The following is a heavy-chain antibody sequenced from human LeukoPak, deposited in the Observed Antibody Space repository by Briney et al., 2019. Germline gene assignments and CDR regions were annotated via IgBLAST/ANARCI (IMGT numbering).Heavy chain of an antibody. CDR2: IYYSGST. Sequence: SETLSLTCTVSGGSISSYYWTWIRQPPGKGLEWIGYIYYSGSTNYNPSLKSRVTISVDTSKNQFSLKLSSVTAADTAVYYCARGIRDDYNYYYYYYMDVWGRGTTVTVS. V-gene: IGHV4-59*01. D-gene: IGHD5-24*01. CDR1: GGSISSYY. CDR3: ARGIRDDYNYYYYYYMDV. J-gene: IGHJ6*03.